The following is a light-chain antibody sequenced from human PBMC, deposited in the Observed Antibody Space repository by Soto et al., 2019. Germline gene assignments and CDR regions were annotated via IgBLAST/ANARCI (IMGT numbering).Light chain of an antibody. Sequence: QSVLTQPPSASGTPGQRVAISCSGTRSNIGSNTVNWYQQVPGTAPKLLIYSVAQRPSGVPDRFSGSKSGSSASLAISGLQSEDEADYYCAAWDDSLSGVVFGGGTKLTVL. CDR3: AAWDDSLSGVV. V-gene: IGLV1-44*01. J-gene: IGLJ2*01. CDR2: SVA. CDR1: RSNIGSNT.